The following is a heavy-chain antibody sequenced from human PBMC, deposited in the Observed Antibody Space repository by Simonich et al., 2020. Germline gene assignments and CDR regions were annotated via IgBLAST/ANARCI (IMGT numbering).Heavy chain of an antibody. D-gene: IGHD1-1*01. CDR3: ARANERDY. J-gene: IGHJ4*02. CDR1: GFTFSSYS. CDR2: ISSSRSYI. Sequence: EVQLVESGGGLVKPGGSLRLSCAASGFTFSSYSMNWVRQAPGKGVEWVASISSSRSYIYYADSVKGRFTISRDNAKNSLYLQMNSLRAEDTAVYYCARANERDYWGQGTLVTVSS. V-gene: IGHV3-21*01.